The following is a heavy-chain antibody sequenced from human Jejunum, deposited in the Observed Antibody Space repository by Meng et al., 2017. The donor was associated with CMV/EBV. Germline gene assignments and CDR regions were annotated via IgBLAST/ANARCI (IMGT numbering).Heavy chain of an antibody. Sequence: YYWTWIRQHPGKGLEWIGNIYYSGSTYYNPSLKSRVSISVDTSKKQFSLKLRSVTAADTAVYYCVRDRPLLWFGELSISRGENWFDSWGQGTLVTVSS. CDR3: VRDRPLLWFGELSISRGENWFDS. D-gene: IGHD3-10*01. CDR2: IYYSGST. J-gene: IGHJ5*01. V-gene: IGHV4-39*07. CDR1: YY.